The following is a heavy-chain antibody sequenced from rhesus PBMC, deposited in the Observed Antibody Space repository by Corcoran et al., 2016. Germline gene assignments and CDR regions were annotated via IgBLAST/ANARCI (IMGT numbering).Heavy chain of an antibody. CDR3: ATDASGYSSG. D-gene: IGHD6-31*01. V-gene: IGHV1S2*01. CDR2: INPYNGNT. CDR1: GSTFTDYY. Sequence: QVQLVQSGAEVKKPGSSVKVSCKASGSTFTDYYIAWVRQAPGQGLEWIGWINPYNGNTKYAQNFQGRVTMTRDTSTSTAYMELSSLRSEDTAVYYCATDASGYSSGWGQGVLVTVSS. J-gene: IGHJ4*01.